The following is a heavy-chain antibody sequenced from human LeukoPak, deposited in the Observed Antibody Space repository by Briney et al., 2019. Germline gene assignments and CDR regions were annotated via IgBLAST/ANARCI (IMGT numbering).Heavy chain of an antibody. D-gene: IGHD3-3*01. J-gene: IGHJ4*02. CDR1: GFTFSSYS. Sequence: GGSLRLSCAASGFTFSSYSMNWVRQAPGKGLEWVSSISSSSSYIYYADSVKGRFTISRDNAKNSLYLQMNSLRAEDTAVYYCASFDTGFWSGYNTRPFDYWGQGTLVTVSS. V-gene: IGHV3-21*01. CDR2: ISSSSSYI. CDR3: ASFDTGFWSGYNTRPFDY.